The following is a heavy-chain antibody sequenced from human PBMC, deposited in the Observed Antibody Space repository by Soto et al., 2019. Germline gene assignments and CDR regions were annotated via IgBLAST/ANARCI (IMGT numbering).Heavy chain of an antibody. D-gene: IGHD2-15*01. CDR3: ARGYCSGGSCYLPYYGMDV. J-gene: IGHJ6*02. Sequence: ASVKVSCKASGYTFTGYYMHWVRQAPGQGLEWMGWINPNSGGTNYAQKFQGRVTMTRDTSISTANMELSRLRSDDTAVYYCARGYCSGGSCYLPYYGMDVWGQGTTVTVSS. CDR2: INPNSGGT. CDR1: GYTFTGYY. V-gene: IGHV1-2*02.